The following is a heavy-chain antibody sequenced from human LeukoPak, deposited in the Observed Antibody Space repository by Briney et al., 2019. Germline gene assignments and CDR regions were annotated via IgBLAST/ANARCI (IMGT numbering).Heavy chain of an antibody. D-gene: IGHD2-2*01. CDR2: ISYDGSNK. CDR1: GFTFSSYA. Sequence: GGSLRLPCAASGFTFSSYAMHWVRQAPGKGLEWVAVISYDGSNKYYADSVKGRFTISRDNSKNTLYLQMNSLRAEDTAVYYCAKDWVGYCSTTSCSNFDDWGQGTLVTVSS. V-gene: IGHV3-30-3*01. CDR3: AKDWVGYCSTTSCSNFDD. J-gene: IGHJ4*02.